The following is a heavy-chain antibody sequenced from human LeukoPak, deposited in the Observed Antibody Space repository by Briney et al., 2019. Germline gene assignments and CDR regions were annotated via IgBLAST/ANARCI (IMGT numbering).Heavy chain of an antibody. CDR1: GYSCTSYW. CDR2: IYPGDSDT. CDR3: ARGSAYCGGDCYPNNWFDP. J-gene: IGHJ5*02. Sequence: GESLKISCKGSGYSCTSYWIGWVRQMPGKGLEWMGIIYPGDSDTRYSPSFQGQVTISADKSISTAYLQWSSLKASDTAMYYCARGSAYCGGDCYPNNWFDPWGQGTLVTVSS. D-gene: IGHD2-21*02. V-gene: IGHV5-51*01.